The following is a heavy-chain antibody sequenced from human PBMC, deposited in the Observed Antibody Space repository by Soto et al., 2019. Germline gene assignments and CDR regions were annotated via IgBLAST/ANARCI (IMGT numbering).Heavy chain of an antibody. V-gene: IGHV3-11*01. CDR1: GFTLSDYH. CDR3: AGEQSDDWYNYGMDV. J-gene: IGHJ6*02. CDR2: ITAIGNII. Sequence: PGGSLRLSCEASGFTLSDYHMSWIRQAPGKGLEWVSYITAIGNIIYYAASVKGRFTISRDNAKNSLSLQMNSLRADDTAVYFCAGEQSDDWYNYGMDVWGQGTTVTVSS. D-gene: IGHD3-9*01.